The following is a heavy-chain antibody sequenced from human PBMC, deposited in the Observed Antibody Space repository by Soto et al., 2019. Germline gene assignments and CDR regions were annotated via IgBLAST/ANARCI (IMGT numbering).Heavy chain of an antibody. Sequence: ASVKVSCKASGYTFTSYAMHWVRQAPGQRLEWMGWINAGNGNTKYSQKFQGRVTITRDTSASTAYMELSSLRSEDTAVYYCARSSYPVALDYYYYYMDVWGKGTTVTVS. CDR2: INAGNGNT. V-gene: IGHV1-3*01. D-gene: IGHD2-21*01. CDR1: GYTFTSYA. CDR3: ARSSYPVALDYYYYYMDV. J-gene: IGHJ6*03.